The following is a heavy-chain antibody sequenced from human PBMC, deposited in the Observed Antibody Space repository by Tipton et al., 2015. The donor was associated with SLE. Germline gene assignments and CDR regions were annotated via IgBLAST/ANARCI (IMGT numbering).Heavy chain of an antibody. V-gene: IGHV4-59*08. CDR3: ARADGDYDYIWGRYRPSSFDY. CDR1: GGSISSYY. D-gene: IGHD3-16*02. J-gene: IGHJ4*02. Sequence: TLSLTCTVSGGSISSYYWSWIRQPPGRGLEWIGSFHHKGSSYYSPSLRSRVTISGDTSRNQLSLTLSSVAAADTAVYYCARADGDYDYIWGRYRPSSFDYWGQGMLVTVSS. CDR2: FHHKGSS.